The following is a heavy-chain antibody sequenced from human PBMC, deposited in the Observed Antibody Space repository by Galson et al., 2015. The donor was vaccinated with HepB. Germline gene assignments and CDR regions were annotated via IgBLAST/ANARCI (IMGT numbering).Heavy chain of an antibody. D-gene: IGHD2-8*01. V-gene: IGHV1-18*04. CDR3: ARAPPFWPKNGVSHYYGMDV. J-gene: IGHJ6*02. CDR2: ISAYNGNT. CDR1: GYTFTSYG. Sequence: SVKVSCKASGYTFTSYGISWVRQAPGQGLEWMGWISAYNGNTNYAQKLQGRVTMTTDTSTSTAYMELRSLRSDDTAVYYCARAPPFWPKNGVSHYYGMDVWGQGTTVTVS.